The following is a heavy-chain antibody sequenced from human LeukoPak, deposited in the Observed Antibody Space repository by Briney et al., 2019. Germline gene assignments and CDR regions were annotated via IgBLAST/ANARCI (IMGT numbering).Heavy chain of an antibody. CDR2: IIPIFGTA. D-gene: IGHD1-20*01. V-gene: IGHV1-69*13. CDR1: GGTFSSYA. Sequence: SVKVSCKASGGTFSSYAISWVRQAPGQGLEWMGGIIPIFGTANYAQKFQGRVTITADESTSTAYMELSSLRSEDTAVYYCARGPTILGITGTTSVILGMDVWGKGTTVTISS. CDR3: ARGPTILGITGTTSVILGMDV. J-gene: IGHJ6*03.